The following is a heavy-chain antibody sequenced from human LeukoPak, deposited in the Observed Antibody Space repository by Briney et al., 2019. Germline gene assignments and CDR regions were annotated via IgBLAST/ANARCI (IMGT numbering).Heavy chain of an antibody. J-gene: IGHJ4*02. CDR2: LNSDGSYT. Sequence: GGSLRLSCEASGXTFSAYAMTWVRQAPGKGLVWVSRLNSDGSYTSYADSVKGRFTISRDNAKNTLYMQMNSLRAEDTAVYYCVRRESSGYYHYFDYWGQGTLVTVSS. D-gene: IGHD3-22*01. V-gene: IGHV3-74*01. CDR3: VRRESSGYYHYFDY. CDR1: GXTFSAYA.